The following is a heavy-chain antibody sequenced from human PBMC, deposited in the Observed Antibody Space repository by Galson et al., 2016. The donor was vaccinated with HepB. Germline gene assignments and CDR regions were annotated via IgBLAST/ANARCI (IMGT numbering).Heavy chain of an antibody. V-gene: IGHV3-72*01. Sequence: SLRLSCAASGFSFSDHYMNWVRQAPGAGLEWVARATNKASGYITQYGTSARDRFIISRDESESSLYLQMKSLKIEDSAVYYCARGLNGLDVWGRGTAVTVSS. J-gene: IGHJ6*02. CDR3: ARGLNGLDV. CDR2: ATNKASGYIT. CDR1: GFSFSDHY.